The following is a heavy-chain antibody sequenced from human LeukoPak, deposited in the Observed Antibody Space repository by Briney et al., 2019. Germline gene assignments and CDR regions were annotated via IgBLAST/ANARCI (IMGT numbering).Heavy chain of an antibody. Sequence: GGSLRLSCAASGFTFSSYSMNWVRQAPGKGLEWVSSISSSSSYIYYADSVKGRFTISRDNAKNSLYLQMNSLRAEDTAVYYCARVSPGVRGGDYWGQGTLVTVSS. J-gene: IGHJ4*02. CDR2: ISSSSSYI. CDR1: GFTFSSYS. D-gene: IGHD3-10*01. V-gene: IGHV3-21*01. CDR3: ARVSPGVRGGDY.